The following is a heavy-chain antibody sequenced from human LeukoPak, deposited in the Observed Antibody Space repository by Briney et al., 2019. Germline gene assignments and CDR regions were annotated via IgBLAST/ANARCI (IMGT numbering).Heavy chain of an antibody. V-gene: IGHV4-39*02. CDR3: ARDYGGNSDS. CDR2: MYYSGST. J-gene: IGHJ5*01. D-gene: IGHD4-23*01. Sequence: SETLSLTCTVSGGSISNSNYCWGWIRQPPGKGLEWIGSMYYSGSTYYNPSLNSRVTISVDTSKNQFSLKLKSVTAADTAVYYCARDYGGNSDSWGQGILVTVSS. CDR1: GGSISNSNYC.